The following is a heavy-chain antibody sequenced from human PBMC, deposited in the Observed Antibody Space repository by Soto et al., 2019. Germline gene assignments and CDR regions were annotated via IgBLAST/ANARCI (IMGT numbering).Heavy chain of an antibody. Sequence: GGSLRLSCAASGFTVSSKYMSWVRQAPGKGLEWVSVIYSGGSTYYSDSVKGRFTISRDNFKNTLYLQMNSLRVEDTAVYYCAREDGYYGMDVWGQGTTVTVSS. CDR3: AREDGYYGMDV. CDR1: GFTVSSKY. V-gene: IGHV3-66*01. CDR2: IYSGGST. J-gene: IGHJ6*02.